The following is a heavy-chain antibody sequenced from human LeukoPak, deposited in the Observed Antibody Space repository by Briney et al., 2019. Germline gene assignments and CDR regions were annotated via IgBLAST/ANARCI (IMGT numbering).Heavy chain of an antibody. Sequence: GASVKVSCKVSGYTLTELSMHWVRQAPGKGLEWMGGFDPEDGETIYAQKFQGRVTMTEDTSTDTAYMELSSLRSEDTAVYYCATLINTYTAMVTFDCWGQGTLVTVSS. V-gene: IGHV1-24*01. CDR1: GYTLTELS. CDR2: FDPEDGET. J-gene: IGHJ4*02. CDR3: ATLINTYTAMVTFDC. D-gene: IGHD5-18*01.